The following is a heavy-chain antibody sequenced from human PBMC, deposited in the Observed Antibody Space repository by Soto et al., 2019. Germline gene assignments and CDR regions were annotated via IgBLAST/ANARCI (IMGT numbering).Heavy chain of an antibody. CDR1: GGSFSGYY. V-gene: IGHV4-34*01. Sequence: SETLSLTCAVYGGSFSGYYWSWIRQPPGKGLERIGEINHSGSTNYNPSLKSRVTISVDTSKNQFSLKLSSVTAADTAVYYCARDHSYASSGPQNWFDPWGQGTLVTVSS. J-gene: IGHJ5*02. CDR2: INHSGST. CDR3: ARDHSYASSGPQNWFDP. D-gene: IGHD3-22*01.